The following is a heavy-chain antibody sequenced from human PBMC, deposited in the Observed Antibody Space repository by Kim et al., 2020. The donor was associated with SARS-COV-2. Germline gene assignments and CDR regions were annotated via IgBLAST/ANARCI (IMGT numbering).Heavy chain of an antibody. J-gene: IGHJ4*02. V-gene: IGHV3-74*01. CDR3: ARAACASSSFGY. D-gene: IGHD6-6*01. Sequence: RSADSVRGRFTNSRDNAKNTLYLRMNSLRAEDTAVYYCARAACASSSFGYWGQGTLVTVSS.